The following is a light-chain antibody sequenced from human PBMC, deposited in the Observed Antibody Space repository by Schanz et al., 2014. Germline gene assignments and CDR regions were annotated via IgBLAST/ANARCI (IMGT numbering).Light chain of an antibody. CDR2: GVS. Sequence: DTVMTQTPLSLSVTPGQPASISCKSSQSLLHINGNTYLYWFLQKPGQPPQLLIYGVSSRFSGVPERFSGSGSGTDFTLTISSLQAEDVAVYYCQQYYSTPPSTFGQGTKVEIK. CDR3: QQYYSTPPST. J-gene: IGKJ1*01. V-gene: IGKV2-29*01. CDR1: QSLLHINGNTY.